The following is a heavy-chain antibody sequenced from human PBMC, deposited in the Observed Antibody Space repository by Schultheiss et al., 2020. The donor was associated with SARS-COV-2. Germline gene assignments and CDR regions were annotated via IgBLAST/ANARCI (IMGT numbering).Heavy chain of an antibody. D-gene: IGHD3-3*01. J-gene: IGHJ6*02. CDR1: GVSISSGNYY. CDR2: IYYSGST. Sequence: SQTLSLTCTVSGVSISSGNYYWSWIRQAPGKGLEWIGYIYYSGSTYYSPPLKSRLTMSLDSSKNQFSLRLISVTAADTAVYFCARGAGRQVLLEYHYYGMGVWGQGTTVTVSS. V-gene: IGHV4-30-4*01. CDR3: ARGAGRQVLLEYHYYGMGV.